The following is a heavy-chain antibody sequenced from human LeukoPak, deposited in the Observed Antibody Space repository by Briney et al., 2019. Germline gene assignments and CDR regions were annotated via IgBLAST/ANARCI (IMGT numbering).Heavy chain of an antibody. CDR2: INHSGST. D-gene: IGHD1-1*01. J-gene: IGHJ4*02. V-gene: IGHV4-34*01. CDR1: GGSFSGYY. CDR3: ARRAYSAAYWKHFDY. Sequence: SETLSLTCAVYGGSFSGYYWSWIRQPPGKGLEWVGEINHSGSTNYNPSLKSRVTISVDTSKNQFSLKLNSVTAADTAVYFCARRAYSAAYWKHFDYWGQGTLVTVSS.